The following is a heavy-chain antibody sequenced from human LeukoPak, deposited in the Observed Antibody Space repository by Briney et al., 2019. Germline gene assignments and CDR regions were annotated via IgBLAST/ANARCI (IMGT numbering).Heavy chain of an antibody. V-gene: IGHV1-69*05. J-gene: IGHJ3*02. CDR2: IIPIFGTA. Sequence: GASVKVSCKASGGTFSSYAISWVRQAPGQGLEWMGGIIPIFGTANYAQKFQGRVTITTDESTSTAYMELSSLRSEDTAVYYCARGWVVPAAHGNAFDIWGQGTMVAVSS. CDR1: GGTFSSYA. D-gene: IGHD2-2*01. CDR3: ARGWVVPAAHGNAFDI.